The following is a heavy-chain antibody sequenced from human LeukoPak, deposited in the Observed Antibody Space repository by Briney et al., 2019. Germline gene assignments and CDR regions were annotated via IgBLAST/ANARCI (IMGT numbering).Heavy chain of an antibody. D-gene: IGHD3-10*02. CDR3: ARDGSTMIGFDV. CDR1: GFTFRSYS. J-gene: IGHJ3*01. V-gene: IGHV3-21*01. CDR2: ISSSTSYI. Sequence: GGSLRLSCAASGFTFRSYSMNWVRQAPGKGLEWVSSISSSTSYIDYADSVKGRFTISRDDAKNSLYLQMSSLRVEDTAVYYCARDGSTMIGFDVWGQGTMVTVSS.